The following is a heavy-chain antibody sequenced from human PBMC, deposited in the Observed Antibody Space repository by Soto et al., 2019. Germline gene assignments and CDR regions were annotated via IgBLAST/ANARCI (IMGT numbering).Heavy chain of an antibody. D-gene: IGHD4-17*01. J-gene: IGHJ4*02. CDR3: ARGGGDYVDY. CDR2: IYHSGST. CDR1: GGSISSGGYS. V-gene: IGHV4-30-2*01. Sequence: QLQLQESGSGLVKPSQTLSLTCAVSGGSISSGGYSWSWIRQPPGKGLEWIGYIYHSGSTNYNTSHKSRVTISVDRSKNQFSLKLSSGTAADTAVYYCARGGGDYVDYWGQGTLVTVSS.